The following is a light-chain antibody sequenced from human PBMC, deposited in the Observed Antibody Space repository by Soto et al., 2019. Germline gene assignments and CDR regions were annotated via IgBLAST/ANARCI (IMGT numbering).Light chain of an antibody. J-gene: IGLJ1*01. V-gene: IGLV2-14*01. CDR2: MVS. Sequence: QSALTQPASVSGSPGQSITISCTGTSSDVGNYNYVSWYQQYPGRVPKLLIYMVSSRPSGVSNRFSGSKSGNTASLTISGLQAEDEADYYCQSYDSSLSGYVFGTGTKVTVL. CDR3: QSYDSSLSGYV. CDR1: SSDVGNYNY.